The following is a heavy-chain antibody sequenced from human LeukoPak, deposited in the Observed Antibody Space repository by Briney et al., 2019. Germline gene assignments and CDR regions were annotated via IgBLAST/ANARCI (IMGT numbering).Heavy chain of an antibody. CDR2: IYSGGST. J-gene: IGHJ4*02. CDR3: AGEDSSSDRFDY. V-gene: IGHV3-53*01. CDR1: GFTVSSNY. D-gene: IGHD6-6*01. Sequence: GGSLRLSCAASGFTVSSNYMSWVRQAPGKGLEWVSVIYSGGSTYYADSVKGRFTISRDNSKNTLYLQMNSLRAEDTAVYYCAGEDSSSDRFDYWGQGTLVTVSS.